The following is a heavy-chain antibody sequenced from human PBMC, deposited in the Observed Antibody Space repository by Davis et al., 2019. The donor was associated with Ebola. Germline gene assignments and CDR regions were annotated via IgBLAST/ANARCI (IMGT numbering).Heavy chain of an antibody. V-gene: IGHV4-39*01. CDR3: ARQRWFGELLYGWFDP. CDR2: IYYSGST. D-gene: IGHD3-10*01. Sequence: SETLSLTCTVSAGSISSSSYYCGWIRQPPGKGLEWIGSIYYSGSTYYNPSLKSRVTISVDTSKNQFSLKLSSVTAADTAVYYCARQRWFGELLYGWFDPWGQGTLVTVSS. J-gene: IGHJ5*02. CDR1: AGSISSSSYY.